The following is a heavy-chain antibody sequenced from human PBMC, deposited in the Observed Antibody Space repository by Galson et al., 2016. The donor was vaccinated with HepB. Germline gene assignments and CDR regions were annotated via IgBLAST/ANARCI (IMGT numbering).Heavy chain of an antibody. D-gene: IGHD3-10*01. V-gene: IGHV3-9*01. CDR3: ARDSRVLASRSFDS. Sequence: SLRLSCAASGFTFGDYAMFWVRQPPGKGLEWVAGIAWNSNTKGYGDSVEGRFTVSRDNARNSLYLQMNSLRVDDTAVYYCARDSRVLASRSFDSWGQGTLVTVSS. CDR1: GFTFGDYA. CDR2: IAWNSNTK. J-gene: IGHJ4*02.